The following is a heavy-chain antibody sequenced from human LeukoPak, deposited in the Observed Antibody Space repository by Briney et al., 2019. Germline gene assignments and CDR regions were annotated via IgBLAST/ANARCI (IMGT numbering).Heavy chain of an antibody. CDR3: ARVRPHNWFDP. J-gene: IGHJ5*02. CDR1: GGSFSGYY. Sequence: SETLSLTCAVYGGSFSGYYWSWIRQPPGKRLEWIGEINHSGSTNYNPSLKSRVTISVDTSKNRFSLKLSSVTAADTAVYYCARVRPHNWFDPWGQGTLVTVSS. V-gene: IGHV4-34*01. CDR2: INHSGST.